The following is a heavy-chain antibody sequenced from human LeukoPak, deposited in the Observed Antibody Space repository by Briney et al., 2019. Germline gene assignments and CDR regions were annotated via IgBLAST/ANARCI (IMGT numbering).Heavy chain of an antibody. J-gene: IGHJ4*02. V-gene: IGHV4-34*01. CDR2: INHGGST. D-gene: IGHD3-9*01. CDR1: GGSFSGYY. Sequence: SETLSLTCAVYGGSFSGYYWSWIRQPPGKGLEWIGVINHGGSTNYNPSLKSRVTIPVDTSKNQFSLKLSSVTAADTAVYYCARGPSSRYYDILTGYYSVYYFDYWGQGTLVTVSS. CDR3: ARGPSSRYYDILTGYYSVYYFDY.